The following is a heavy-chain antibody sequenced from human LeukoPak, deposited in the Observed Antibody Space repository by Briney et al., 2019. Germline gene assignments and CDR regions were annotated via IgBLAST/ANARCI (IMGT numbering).Heavy chain of an antibody. J-gene: IGHJ4*02. D-gene: IGHD3-10*01. CDR3: ARPGGPYYYGSGPSYYFDY. V-gene: IGHV3-33*08. CDR2: IWYDGSNK. Sequence: GGSLRLSCAASGFTFDDYAMHWVRQAPGKGLEWVAVIWYDGSNKYYADSVKGRFTISRDNSKNTLYLQMNSLRAEDTAVYYCARPGGPYYYGSGPSYYFDYWGQGTLVTVSS. CDR1: GFTFDDYA.